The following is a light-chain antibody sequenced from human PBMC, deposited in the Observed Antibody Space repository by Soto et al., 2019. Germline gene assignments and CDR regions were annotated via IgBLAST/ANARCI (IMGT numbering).Light chain of an antibody. J-gene: IGLJ2*01. CDR1: SGSIASNY. CDR3: QSYHSSTVV. CDR2: EDN. V-gene: IGLV6-57*03. Sequence: NFMLTQPHSVSESPGKTVTISCTRSSGSIASNYVQWFQQRPGSAPTTVIYEDNQRPSGVPDRFSGSIDSSSNSASLTSSGLKTEDEADYYCQSYHSSTVVFGGGTQLTVL.